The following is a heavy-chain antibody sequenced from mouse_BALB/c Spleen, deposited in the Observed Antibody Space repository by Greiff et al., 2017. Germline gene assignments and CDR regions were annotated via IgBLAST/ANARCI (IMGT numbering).Heavy chain of an antibody. CDR3: AREYGNSYAMDY. V-gene: IGHV3-2*02. J-gene: IGHJ4*01. CDR2: ISYSGST. D-gene: IGHD2-10*02. CDR1: GYSITSDYA. Sequence: DVQLQESGPGLVKPSQSLSLTCTVTGYSITSDYAWNWIRQFPGNKLEWMGYISYSGSTSYNPSLKSRISITRDTSKNQFFLQLNSVTTEDTATYYCAREYGNSYAMDYWGQGTSVTVSS.